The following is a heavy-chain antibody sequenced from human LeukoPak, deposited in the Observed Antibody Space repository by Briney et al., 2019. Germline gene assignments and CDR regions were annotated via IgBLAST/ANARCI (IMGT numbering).Heavy chain of an antibody. V-gene: IGHV4-39*07. CDR3: ARGPYSGYTLRPLDY. CDR1: GGSISNSIYY. J-gene: IGHJ4*02. D-gene: IGHD5-12*01. Sequence: SETLSLTCTVSGGSISNSIYYWGWIRQPPGKGLVWIGSIHYSGSTYYNSSLKSRVTISSDTPKNQFSLKLSSVTAADTAVYYCARGPYSGYTLRPLDYWGQGTLVTVSS. CDR2: IHYSGST.